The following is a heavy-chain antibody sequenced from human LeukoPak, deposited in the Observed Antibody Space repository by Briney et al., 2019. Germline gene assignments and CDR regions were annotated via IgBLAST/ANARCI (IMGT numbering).Heavy chain of an antibody. CDR1: GFTVSSNY. J-gene: IGHJ4*02. Sequence: GGSLRLSCAASGFTVSSNYMKWVRQAPGKGLEWVSVIYASGSTYYADSVKGRFTISRDNSKNTVYLQMNSLRDEDTAVYYCARGGSGGSYTNPIDYWGQGTLVTVSS. D-gene: IGHD2-15*01. CDR3: ARGGSGGSYTNPIDY. V-gene: IGHV3-66*02. CDR2: IYASGST.